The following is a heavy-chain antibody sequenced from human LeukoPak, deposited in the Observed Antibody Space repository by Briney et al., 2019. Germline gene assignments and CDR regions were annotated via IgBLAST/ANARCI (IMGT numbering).Heavy chain of an antibody. Sequence: TGGSLRLSCAASGFTVSSNYMSWVRQAPGKGLEWVSVIYSGGNTYYADSVKGRFTISRDNSKNTPYLQMNSLRAEDTAVYYCARHYYYGSGSYNFDYWGQGTLVTVSS. CDR1: GFTVSSNY. V-gene: IGHV3-53*01. J-gene: IGHJ4*02. CDR2: IYSGGNT. CDR3: ARHYYYGSGSYNFDY. D-gene: IGHD3-10*01.